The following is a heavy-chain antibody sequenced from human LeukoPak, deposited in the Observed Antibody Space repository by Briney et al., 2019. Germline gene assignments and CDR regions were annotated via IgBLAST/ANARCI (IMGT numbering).Heavy chain of an antibody. CDR2: ISWNSGSI. D-gene: IGHD3-10*01. CDR3: AKTAWGSGSYYNLDYYYGMDV. Sequence: PGGSLRLSCAASGFTFDDYAMPWVRQAPGKGLEWVSGISWNSGSIGYADSVKGRFTISRDNAKNSLYLQMNSLRAEDTALYCCAKTAWGSGSYYNLDYYYGMDVWGQGTTVTVSS. V-gene: IGHV3-9*01. CDR1: GFTFDDYA. J-gene: IGHJ6*02.